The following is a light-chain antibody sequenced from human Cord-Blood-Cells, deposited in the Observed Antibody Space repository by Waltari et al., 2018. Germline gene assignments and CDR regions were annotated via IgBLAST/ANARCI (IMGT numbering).Light chain of an antibody. CDR2: DAS. Sequence: DIDMTQSPSTLSASVGDRVTITCRASESIINWLAWYQQKPGKAPKLLIYDASSLESGVPSRFSGSGSGTEFTLTISSLQPDDFATYYCQQYNSSSVTFGQGTKVEIK. CDR3: QQYNSSSVT. J-gene: IGKJ1*01. CDR1: ESIINW. V-gene: IGKV1-5*01.